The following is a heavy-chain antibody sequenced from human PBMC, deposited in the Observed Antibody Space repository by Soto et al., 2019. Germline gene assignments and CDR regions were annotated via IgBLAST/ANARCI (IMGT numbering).Heavy chain of an antibody. CDR1: GFTFSSYW. CDR3: ASPYMYSSGLYFYGMGV. D-gene: IGHD6-19*01. Sequence: EVQLVESGGGLVQPGGSLRLSCAASGFTFSSYWMHWVRQAPGKGLVWVSRINSDGSSTSYADSVKGRFTISRDNAKNTVYLQMNSLRADDTAVYYCASPYMYSSGLYFYGMGVWGQGTTVTVSS. J-gene: IGHJ6*02. V-gene: IGHV3-74*01. CDR2: INSDGSST.